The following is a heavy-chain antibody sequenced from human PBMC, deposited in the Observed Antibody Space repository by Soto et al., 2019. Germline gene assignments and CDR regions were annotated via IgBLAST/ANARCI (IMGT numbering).Heavy chain of an antibody. J-gene: IGHJ1*01. V-gene: IGHV3-11*01. Sequence: QVQLVESGGGLVKPGGSLRLSCAASGFTFSDYYMSWIRQAPGKGLEWVSYISNSGSTIYYADSVKGRFTISRDNARNSLYLQMTSLRADDTALYHCARDRRPSFYGGLDSWGQGTLVIVSS. CDR2: ISNSGSTI. D-gene: IGHD2-21*01. CDR1: GFTFSDYY. CDR3: ARDRRPSFYGGLDS.